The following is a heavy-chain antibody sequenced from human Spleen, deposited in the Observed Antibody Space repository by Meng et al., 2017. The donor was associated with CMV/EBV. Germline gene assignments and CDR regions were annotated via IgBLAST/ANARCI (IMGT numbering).Heavy chain of an antibody. V-gene: IGHV1-69*05. CDR1: GGIFRNYA. D-gene: IGHD2-15*01. Sequence: SVKVSCKASGGIFRNYAFSWVRQAPGQGLEWMGGIITILETANYAQKFQGRVTITTDESTTTAYMELSSLRSEDTAVYYCARVAGGYYYYYGMDVWGQGTTVTVSS. J-gene: IGHJ6*02. CDR3: ARVAGGYYYYYGMDV. CDR2: IITILETA.